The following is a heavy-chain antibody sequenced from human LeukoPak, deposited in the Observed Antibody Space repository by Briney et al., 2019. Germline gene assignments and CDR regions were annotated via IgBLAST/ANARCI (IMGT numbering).Heavy chain of an antibody. J-gene: IGHJ4*02. D-gene: IGHD2-15*01. CDR2: IYYSGST. V-gene: IGHV4-59*01. CDR3: ARGGVAAPTNFDY. Sequence: SETLSLTCTVSGDSISGFYWSWIRQPPGKGLEWIGHIYYSGSTNYNPSLKSRVTISVDTSKNHFSLKLSSMTAADTAVYYCARGGVAAPTNFDYWGQGTLVTVSS. CDR1: GDSISGFY.